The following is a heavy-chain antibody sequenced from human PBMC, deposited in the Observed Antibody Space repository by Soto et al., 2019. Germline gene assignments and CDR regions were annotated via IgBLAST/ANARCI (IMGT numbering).Heavy chain of an antibody. CDR1: GFTFNNAW. CDR2: LKSKTDGGTI. V-gene: IGHV3-15*07. Sequence: EVQLVESGGDLVKPGGSLRLSCAASGFTFNNAWMNWVRQAPGKGLEWVGRLKSKTDGGTIDYAASVKGRFTISGDDSKNALFLQMNNLKIEDTAVYYCTTTEELRVFPYYFDYWGQGTLVTVSS. D-gene: IGHD3-10*01. CDR3: TTTEELRVFPYYFDY. J-gene: IGHJ4*02.